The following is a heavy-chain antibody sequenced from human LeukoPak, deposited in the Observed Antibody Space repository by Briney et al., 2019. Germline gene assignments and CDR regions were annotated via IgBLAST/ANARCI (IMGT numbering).Heavy chain of an antibody. D-gene: IGHD2-15*01. Sequence: GGSMRHSCAASGFTFSDYYMSWIRQTPGKGLEWVSYISSSGSTIYYADSVKGRFTSSRDNAKNSLYLQMNSLRAEDTAVYYCARDKGCSGGSCYSTDAFDIWGQGTMVTVSS. CDR3: ARDKGCSGGSCYSTDAFDI. CDR2: ISSSGSTI. V-gene: IGHV3-11*01. J-gene: IGHJ3*02. CDR1: GFTFSDYY.